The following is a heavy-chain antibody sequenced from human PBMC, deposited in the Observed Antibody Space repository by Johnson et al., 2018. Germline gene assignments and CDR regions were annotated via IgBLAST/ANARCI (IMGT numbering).Heavy chain of an antibody. CDR2: IITIFGTA. D-gene: IGHD1-1*01. J-gene: IGHJ6*02. CDR3: GRAGTMISGMEA. Sequence: QVQLGQAGSEVKKPGSSVKVSCGASDDRFNSHGISWVRQAPGQGPEWMGEIITIFGTANYAQKFQGRVTITADESTMTAYMALRSLRPEDTAVSSWGRAGTMISGMEAWGQGTTVTVSS. CDR1: DDRFNSHG. V-gene: IGHV1-69*01.